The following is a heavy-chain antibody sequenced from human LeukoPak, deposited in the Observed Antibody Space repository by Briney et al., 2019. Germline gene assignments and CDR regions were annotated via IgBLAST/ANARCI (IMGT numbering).Heavy chain of an antibody. J-gene: IGHJ4*02. V-gene: IGHV4-38-2*01. CDR2: IYHSGST. Sequence: SETLSLTCAVSGYSISSGYYWGWIRQPPEKGLEWIGSIYHSGSTYYNPSLKSRVTISVDTSKNQFSLKLSSVTAADTAVYYCARFLGYTFDYWGQGTLVTVSS. D-gene: IGHD5-24*01. CDR3: ARFLGYTFDY. CDR1: GYSISSGYY.